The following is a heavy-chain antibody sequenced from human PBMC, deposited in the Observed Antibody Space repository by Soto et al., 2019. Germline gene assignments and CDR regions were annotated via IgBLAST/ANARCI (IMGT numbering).Heavy chain of an antibody. CDR2: IIPIFGTA. J-gene: IGHJ4*02. V-gene: IGHV1-69*13. CDR1: GGTFSSYA. CDR3: ARHFLYDILTYAGSAQKSEQQVYDY. Sequence: GASVKVSCKASGGTFSSYAISWVRQAPGQGLEWMGGIIPIFGTANYAQKFQGRVTITADESTSTAYMELSSLRSEDTAVYYCARHFLYDILTYAGSAQKSEQQVYDYRGQRTLVTVSS. D-gene: IGHD3-9*01.